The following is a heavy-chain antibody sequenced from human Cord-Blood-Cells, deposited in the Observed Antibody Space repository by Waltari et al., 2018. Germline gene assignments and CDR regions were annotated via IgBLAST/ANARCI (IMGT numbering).Heavy chain of an antibody. CDR1: GGSISSSSYY. V-gene: IGHV4-39*01. Sequence: QLQLQESGPGLVKPSETLSLTCTVSGGSISSSSYYWGWIRQPPGKGLEWIGSIYYSGSTYSNPSLKSRVTISVDTSKNQFSLKLSSVTAADTAVYYCARKSIAARRAFDYWGQGTLVTVSS. D-gene: IGHD6-6*01. CDR2: IYYSGST. CDR3: ARKSIAARRAFDY. J-gene: IGHJ4*02.